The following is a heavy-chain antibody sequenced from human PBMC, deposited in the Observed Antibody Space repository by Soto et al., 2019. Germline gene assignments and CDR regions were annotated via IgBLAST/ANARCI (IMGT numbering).Heavy chain of an antibody. CDR3: ASTHYYGSGSYYSGFDP. V-gene: IGHV4-59*01. D-gene: IGHD3-10*01. CDR1: GGSIISYY. CDR2: IYYSGST. Sequence: KASETLSLTCTVSGGSIISYYWSWIRQPPGKGLEWIGYIYYSGSTNYNPSLKSRVTISVDTSKNQFSLKLSSVTAADTAVDYCASTHYYGSGSYYSGFDPWGQGTLVTVSS. J-gene: IGHJ5*02.